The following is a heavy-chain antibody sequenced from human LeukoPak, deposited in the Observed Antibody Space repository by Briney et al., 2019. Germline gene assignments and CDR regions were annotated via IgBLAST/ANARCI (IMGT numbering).Heavy chain of an antibody. J-gene: IGHJ6*03. CDR1: GFTFSSYE. Sequence: PGGSLRLSCAASGFTFSSYELNWVRQAPGKGLEWVSYISSSGSTIYYADSVKGRFTISRDNAKNSLYLQMNSLRAEDTAVYYCAREEFLDHYYYYMDVWGKGTTVTVSS. CDR3: AREEFLDHYYYYMDV. CDR2: ISSSGSTI. D-gene: IGHD3/OR15-3a*01. V-gene: IGHV3-48*03.